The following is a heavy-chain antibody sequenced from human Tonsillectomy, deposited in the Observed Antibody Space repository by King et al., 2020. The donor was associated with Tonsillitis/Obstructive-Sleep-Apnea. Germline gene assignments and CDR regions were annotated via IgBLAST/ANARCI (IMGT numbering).Heavy chain of an antibody. V-gene: IGHV3-53*01. Sequence: VQLVESGGGLIQPGGSLRLSCVVSGFTVSSNYLTWVRQAPGKGLEWVSVLYSGGNTYYADSVKGRFTISRDNSKNTLYLQMNSLRAEDTALYYCARELGHYFDYWGQGTLVTVSS. CDR1: GFTVSSNY. CDR3: ARELGHYFDY. CDR2: LYSGGNT. J-gene: IGHJ4*02. D-gene: IGHD1-26*01.